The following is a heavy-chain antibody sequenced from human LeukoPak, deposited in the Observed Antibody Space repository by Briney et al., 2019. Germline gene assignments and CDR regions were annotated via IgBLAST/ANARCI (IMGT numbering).Heavy chain of an antibody. Sequence: GGSLRLSCAASGLTVSSNYMSWVRQAPGKGLEWVSVISGSGGTTYNADSAKGRFTISRDNSKNTLDLQMNSLRAEDTAVYYCAKGGGSGGSCYMGCYFDYWGQGTLVTVSS. J-gene: IGHJ4*02. CDR3: AKGGGSGGSCYMGCYFDY. CDR2: ISGSGGTT. V-gene: IGHV3-23*01. CDR1: GLTVSSNY. D-gene: IGHD2-15*01.